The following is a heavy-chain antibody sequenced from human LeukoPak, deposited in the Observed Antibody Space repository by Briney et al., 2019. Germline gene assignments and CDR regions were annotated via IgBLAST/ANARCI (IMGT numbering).Heavy chain of an antibody. Sequence: ASVKVSCKASGYTFTSYGISWVRQAPGQGLEWMGWISAYNGNTNYAQKLQGRVTMTTDTSTSTAYMELRSLRSDDTAVYYCASMDYSKGYFDYWGQGTLVTVSS. J-gene: IGHJ4*02. CDR1: GYTFTSYG. D-gene: IGHD4-4*01. V-gene: IGHV1-18*01. CDR2: ISAYNGNT. CDR3: ASMDYSKGYFDY.